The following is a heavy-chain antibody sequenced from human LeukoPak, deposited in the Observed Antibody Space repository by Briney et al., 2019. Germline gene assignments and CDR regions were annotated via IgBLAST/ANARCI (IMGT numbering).Heavy chain of an antibody. V-gene: IGHV4-34*01. CDR2: INDSGRT. J-gene: IGHJ4*02. Sequence: PSETLSLTCDFSPASFSGYYWSWVRQPPGEGQEWIGEINDSGRTNYNPSLKRRVTIFVTTSKNQFSLKLSSVPAPDTAVYYCAGGDAHYGVEGYFDYWGQGTRVTVSS. CDR1: PASFSGYY. CDR3: AGGDAHYGVEGYFDY. D-gene: IGHD4-17*01.